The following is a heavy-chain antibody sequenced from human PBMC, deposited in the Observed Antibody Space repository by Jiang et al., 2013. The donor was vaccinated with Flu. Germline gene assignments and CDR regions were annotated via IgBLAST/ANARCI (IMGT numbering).Heavy chain of an antibody. CDR3: ARINAAPYYYGLDV. V-gene: IGHV1-46*01. D-gene: IGHD6-13*01. J-gene: IGHJ6*02. Sequence: GAEVKKPGASVRLSCKTSGYTFTTYFIHWVRQAPGQGLEWMGIFSPNTGTATYSQKFQGRVTMSGDTSTSTVYMELKSLTSEDRATYYCARINAAPYYYGLDVWG. CDR1: GYTFTTYF. CDR2: FSPNTGTA.